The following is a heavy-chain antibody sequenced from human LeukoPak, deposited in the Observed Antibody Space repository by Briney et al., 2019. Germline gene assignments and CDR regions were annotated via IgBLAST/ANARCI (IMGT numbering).Heavy chain of an antibody. V-gene: IGHV3-33*08. CDR1: GFTFSSYA. J-gene: IGHJ4*02. CDR2: IWPDGSIK. Sequence: GGSLRLSCAASGFTFSSYAMHWVRQAPGKGLVWVTVIWPDGSIKYYADSVKGRFTVSRDNSKNTLYLQMNSLRAEDTAVYYCARHNNAYDWDYWGQGTLVTVSS. CDR3: ARHNNAYDWDY. D-gene: IGHD5-12*01.